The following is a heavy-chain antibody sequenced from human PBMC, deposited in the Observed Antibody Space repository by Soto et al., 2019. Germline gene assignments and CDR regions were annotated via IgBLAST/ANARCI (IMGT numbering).Heavy chain of an antibody. CDR3: AHRLVIAAAGPLGAFDI. CDR1: GFSLSTSGVG. V-gene: IGHV2-5*01. CDR2: IYWNDDK. D-gene: IGHD6-13*01. J-gene: IGHJ3*02. Sequence: SGPSVVKPTQTRTLTCTFSGFSLSTSGVGVGWIRQPPGKALEWLSLIYWNDDKRYSPSLKSRLTITKDTSKNQVVLTMTNMDPVDTATYYCAHRLVIAAAGPLGAFDIWGQGTMVTVSS.